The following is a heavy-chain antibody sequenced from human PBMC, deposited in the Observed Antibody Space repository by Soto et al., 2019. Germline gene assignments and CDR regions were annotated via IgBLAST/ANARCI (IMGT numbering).Heavy chain of an antibody. CDR1: GYTFTSYY. D-gene: IGHD6-19*01. CDR3: ARVIYSSGWYGPYYYGMDV. J-gene: IGHJ6*02. CDR2: INPSGGST. Sequence: ASVKVSCKASGYTFTSYYMHWVRQAPGQGLEWMGIINPSGGSTSYAQKFQGRVTMTRDTSTSTVYMELSSLRSEDTAVYYCARVIYSSGWYGPYYYGMDVWGQGTTVTVSS. V-gene: IGHV1-46*01.